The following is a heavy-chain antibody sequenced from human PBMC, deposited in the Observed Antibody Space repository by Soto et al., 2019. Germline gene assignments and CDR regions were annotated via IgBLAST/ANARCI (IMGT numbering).Heavy chain of an antibody. CDR2: IKSRADNFAT. V-gene: IGHV3-73*01. J-gene: IGHJ4*02. CDR1: GFTFSDSA. D-gene: IGHD3-10*01. Sequence: GGSLRLSCAASGFTFSDSAVHWVRQASGKGLEWVGRIKSRADNFATAYAASVNGRSTIFRDDSKSTAYLQMNSLKTEDTAVYYCCRPIYYNNLAPHWGQGTLVTVSS. CDR3: CRPIYYNNLAPH.